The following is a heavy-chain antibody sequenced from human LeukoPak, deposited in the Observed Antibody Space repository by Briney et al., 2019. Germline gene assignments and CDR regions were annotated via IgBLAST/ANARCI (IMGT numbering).Heavy chain of an antibody. CDR1: GFTFSSYS. D-gene: IGHD3-10*01. CDR3: AREYGSGSYYIGVWFDP. Sequence: GGSLRLSCAASGFTFSSYSMNWVRQAPGKGLEWVSSISSSSSYIYYADSVKGRFTISRDNAKISLYLQMNSLRAEDTAVYYCAREYGSGSYYIGVWFDPWGQGTLVTVSS. CDR2: ISSSSSYI. J-gene: IGHJ5*02. V-gene: IGHV3-21*01.